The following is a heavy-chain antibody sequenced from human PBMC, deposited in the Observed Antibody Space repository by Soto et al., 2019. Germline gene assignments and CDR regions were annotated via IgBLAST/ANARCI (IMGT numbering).Heavy chain of an antibody. J-gene: IGHJ5*02. CDR1: GGSISSNTQY. V-gene: IGHV4-39*01. CDR2: TYYTGST. D-gene: IGHD2-21*01. CDR3: ARLALSLPKP. Sequence: SETLSLTCTVSGGSISSNTQYWGWIRQPPGKGLEWIGTTYYTGSTYYNPSLRSRATISIDTSKNQFSLTLTSVTAADTAMYYCARLALSLPKPWG.